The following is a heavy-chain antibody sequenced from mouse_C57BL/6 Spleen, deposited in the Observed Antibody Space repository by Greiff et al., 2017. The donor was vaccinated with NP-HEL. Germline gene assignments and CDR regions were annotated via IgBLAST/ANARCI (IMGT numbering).Heavy chain of an antibody. V-gene: IGHV5-17*01. CDR2: ISSGSSTI. J-gene: IGHJ1*03. D-gene: IGHD2-5*01. Sequence: EVKLMESGGGLVKPGGSLKLSCAASGFTFSDYGMHWVRQAPEKGLEWVAYISSGSSTIYSADTVKGQFTISRDNAKNTLFLQMTSLRSEDTAMYYCARPRSNSIWYFDVWGTGTTVTVSS. CDR3: ARPRSNSIWYFDV. CDR1: GFTFSDYG.